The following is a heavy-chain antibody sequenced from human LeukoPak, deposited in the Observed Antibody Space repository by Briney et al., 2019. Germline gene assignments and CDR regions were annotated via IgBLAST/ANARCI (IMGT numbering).Heavy chain of an antibody. Sequence: GGSLGLSCEAPGFNFSSHSMNWVRKAPGKGLGWASSIISSGSYIYYADSVKGRFTISRDNAKNSLFLQMNSLRAEDTAVYYCTRDFGGYCSGGSCYSGWSDYWGQGTLVTVSS. CDR3: TRDFGGYCSGGSCYSGWSDY. CDR1: GFNFSSHS. D-gene: IGHD2-15*01. CDR2: IISSGSYI. V-gene: IGHV3-21*01. J-gene: IGHJ4*02.